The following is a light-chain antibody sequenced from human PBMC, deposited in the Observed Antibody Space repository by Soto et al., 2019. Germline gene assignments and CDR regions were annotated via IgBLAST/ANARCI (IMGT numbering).Light chain of an antibody. CDR3: QHYGTSLYT. Sequence: TQSPSSLSASVGDRVTITCRASQSISSYLNWYQQKPGQAPRLLIYGASSRATGIPDRFSGSGSGTDFTLTISRLEPEDFAVYYCQHYGTSLYTFGQGTKLEIK. V-gene: IGKV3-20*01. CDR1: QSISSY. CDR2: GAS. J-gene: IGKJ2*01.